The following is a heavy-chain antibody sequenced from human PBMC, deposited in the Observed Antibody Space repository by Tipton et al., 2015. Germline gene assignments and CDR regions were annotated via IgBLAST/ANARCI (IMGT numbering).Heavy chain of an antibody. CDR1: GFTFSSYA. D-gene: IGHD3-3*02. CDR2: ISGSGGST. V-gene: IGHV3-23*01. Sequence: SLRLSCAASGFTFSSYAMNWVRQAPGKGLEWVSSISGSGGSTIYADSVKGRFTISRDNSKNMLYLQINSLRVEDTAVYYCAKYVASDADWGQGTLVTVSS. J-gene: IGHJ4*02. CDR3: AKYVASDAD.